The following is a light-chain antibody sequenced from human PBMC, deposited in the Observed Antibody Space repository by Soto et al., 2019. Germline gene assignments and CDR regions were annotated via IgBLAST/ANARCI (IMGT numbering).Light chain of an antibody. CDR3: QQYDNWPRT. J-gene: IGKJ1*01. V-gene: IGKV3-15*01. CDR1: QDISSN. Sequence: EIVMTQSPTTLSVSPGERDTLSCRASQDISSNLAWYQQKPGQTPRLLIHGASTSATCITAKFSASGSGTRFPRAVASLQSEDFAVYYCQQYDNWPRTFGQGTMVDIK. CDR2: GAS.